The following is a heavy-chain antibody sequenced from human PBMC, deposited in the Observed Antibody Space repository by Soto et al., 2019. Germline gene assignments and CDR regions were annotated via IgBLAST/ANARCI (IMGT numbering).Heavy chain of an antibody. V-gene: IGHV1-18*01. CDR3: ARDRSTIFGVVTPFEY. CDR2: ISGYNGNT. D-gene: IGHD3-3*01. J-gene: IGHJ4*02. Sequence: ASVKVSCKXSGYTFTNYGITWVRLAPGQGLEWMGWISGYNGNTNFAHKFQGRVTMTRDTSTSTVYMELRSLRSDDTAVYYCARDRSTIFGVVTPFEYWGRGTLVTVS. CDR1: GYTFTNYG.